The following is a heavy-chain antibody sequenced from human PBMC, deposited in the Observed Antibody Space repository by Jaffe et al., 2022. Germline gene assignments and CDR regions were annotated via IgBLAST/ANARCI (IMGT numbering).Heavy chain of an antibody. J-gene: IGHJ3*02. V-gene: IGHV4-59*01. CDR1: GGSISSYY. CDR2: IYYSGST. D-gene: IGHD2-15*01. Sequence: QVQLQESGPGLVKPSETLSLTCTVSGGSISSYYWSWIRQPPGKGLEWIGYIYYSGSTNYNPSLKSRVTISVDTSKNQFSLKLSSVTAADTAVYYCARGYCSGGSCYNRDAFDIWGQGTMVTVSS. CDR3: ARGYCSGGSCYNRDAFDI.